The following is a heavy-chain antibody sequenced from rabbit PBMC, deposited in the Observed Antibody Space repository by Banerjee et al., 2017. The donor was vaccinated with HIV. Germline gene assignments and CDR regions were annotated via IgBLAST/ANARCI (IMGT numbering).Heavy chain of an antibody. CDR1: GFSFSSSYW. V-gene: IGHV1S45*01. J-gene: IGHJ4*01. D-gene: IGHD1-1*01. CDR2: IYGGSSGST. CDR3: ARRSDASGDFRL. Sequence: EESGGDLVKPEGSLTLTCTASGFSFSSSYWICWVRQAPGKGLEWIACIYGGSSGSTYYASWAKGRFTISKTSSTTVTLQMTSLTAADTATYFCARRSDASGDFRLWGPGTLVTVS.